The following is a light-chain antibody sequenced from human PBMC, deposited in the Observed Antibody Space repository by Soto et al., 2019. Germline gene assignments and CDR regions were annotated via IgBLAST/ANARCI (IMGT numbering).Light chain of an antibody. V-gene: IGKV1-5*01. CDR1: QSISDW. CDR3: QQYNNYST. J-gene: IGKJ1*01. Sequence: DIQLTQSPSTLSASVGDRVTITCRASQSISDWLAWFQLKPGKDPKLLIYDASSLESGVPSRFSGSGSGTEFTLTISSLQPDDFATYYCQQYNNYSTFGQGTKVDIK. CDR2: DAS.